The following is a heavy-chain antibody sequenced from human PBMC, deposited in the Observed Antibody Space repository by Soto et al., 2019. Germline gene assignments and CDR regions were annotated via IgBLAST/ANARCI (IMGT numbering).Heavy chain of an antibody. CDR3: ARREQLVPNYYYGMDV. V-gene: IGHV4-34*01. Sequence: SETLSLTCAVYGGSFSCYYWSWIRQPPGKGLEWIGEINHSGSTNYNPSLKSRVTISVDTSKNQFSLKLSSVTAADTAVYYCARREQLVPNYYYGMDVWGQGTTVTVSS. CDR1: GGSFSCYY. D-gene: IGHD6-13*01. CDR2: INHSGST. J-gene: IGHJ6*02.